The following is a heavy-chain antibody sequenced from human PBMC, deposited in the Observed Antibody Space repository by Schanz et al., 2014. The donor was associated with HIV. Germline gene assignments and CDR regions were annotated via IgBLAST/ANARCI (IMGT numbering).Heavy chain of an antibody. CDR3: ARDRQWQDY. CDR2: ISWNSGSI. D-gene: IGHD6-19*01. V-gene: IGHV3-9*01. CDR1: GFTFRTFS. Sequence: EVQLVESGGGLVQPGGTLRLSCATSGFTFRTFSMDWVRQAPGRGLEWVSGISWNSGSINYADSVKGRFTISRDNAKNSLYLQMNSLRAEDTALYYCARDRQWQDYWGQGTLVTVSS. J-gene: IGHJ4*02.